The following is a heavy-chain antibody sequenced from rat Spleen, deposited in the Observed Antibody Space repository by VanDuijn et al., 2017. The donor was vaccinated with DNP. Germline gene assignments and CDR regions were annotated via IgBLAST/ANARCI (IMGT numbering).Heavy chain of an antibody. CDR2: ISYDGSST. V-gene: IGHV5-7*01. J-gene: IGHJ2*01. D-gene: IGHD3-8*01. Sequence: EVQLVESGGGLVQPGRSLKLSCAASGFTFSDYNMAWVRQAPKKGLEWVATISYDGSSTYYRDSVKGRFTISRDNAKSSLYQQMNSLKSEDTATYYCARPQYTYYFDYWGQGVMVTVSS. CDR3: ARPQYTYYFDY. CDR1: GFTFSDYN.